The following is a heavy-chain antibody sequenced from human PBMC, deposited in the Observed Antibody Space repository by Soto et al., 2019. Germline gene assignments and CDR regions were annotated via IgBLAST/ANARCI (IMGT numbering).Heavy chain of an antibody. V-gene: IGHV6-1*01. Sequence: PSQTLSLTCVGSGDTVSINSFACNWVRQSPSRGLEWLGRTYYRSRWYSDYAVSVRSRIDINADTSKNQVSLQLNSVTPEDTAVYYCARSEEDSDYYYYGMDVWGQGTTVTVSS. D-gene: IGHD2-15*01. CDR1: GDTVSINSFA. J-gene: IGHJ6*02. CDR2: TYYRSRWYS. CDR3: ARSEEDSDYYYYGMDV.